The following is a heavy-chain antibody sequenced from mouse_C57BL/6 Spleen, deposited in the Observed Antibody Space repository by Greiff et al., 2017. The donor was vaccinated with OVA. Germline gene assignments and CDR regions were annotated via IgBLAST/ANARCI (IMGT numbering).Heavy chain of an antibody. J-gene: IGHJ1*03. Sequence: DVKLVESGGDLVKPGGSLKLSCAASGFTFSSYGMSWVRQTPDKRLEWVATISSGGSYTYYPDRVKGRFTLSRDNAKNTLYLQMSSLKSENTAMYYCARHYYGSSYWYFDVWGTGTTVTVSS. D-gene: IGHD1-1*01. CDR1: GFTFSSYG. CDR2: ISSGGSYT. CDR3: ARHYYGSSYWYFDV. V-gene: IGHV5-6*02.